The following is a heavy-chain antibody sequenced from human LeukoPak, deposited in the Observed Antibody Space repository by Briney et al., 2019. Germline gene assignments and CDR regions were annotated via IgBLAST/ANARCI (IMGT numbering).Heavy chain of an antibody. CDR1: GYTYTGYY. CDR3: ASAAMPYDAFDI. D-gene: IGHD2-2*01. J-gene: IGHJ3*02. Sequence: ASVKVSCKASGYTYTGYYMHWVRQAPGQGLEWMGRINPNRGGTNYAQRLQGRVTMTRDTSISTAYMELSRLRSDATAVYYCASAAMPYDAFDIWGQGTMVTVSS. V-gene: IGHV1-2*06. CDR2: INPNRGGT.